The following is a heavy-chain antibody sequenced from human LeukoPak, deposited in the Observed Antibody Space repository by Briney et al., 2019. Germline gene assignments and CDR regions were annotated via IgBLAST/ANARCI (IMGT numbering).Heavy chain of an antibody. V-gene: IGHV3-30*18. D-gene: IGHD3-9*01. Sequence: GRSLRLSCAASGFTFSSYGMHWVRQAPGKGLEWVAVISYDGGEQHYGDSVKGRFSISRDDSKSTLYLQMNSLTVEDTALYYCVKPRTFYDILTVSFQQWGQGTWVTVSS. CDR3: VKPRTFYDILTVSFQQ. CDR2: ISYDGGEQ. J-gene: IGHJ1*01. CDR1: GFTFSSYG.